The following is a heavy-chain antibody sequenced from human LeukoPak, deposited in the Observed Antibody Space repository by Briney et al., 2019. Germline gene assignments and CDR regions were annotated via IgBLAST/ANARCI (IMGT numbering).Heavy chain of an antibody. J-gene: IGHJ4*02. Sequence: GGSLRLSCAASGFTSTRYRMSWVRQAPGKGLEWVANIKQDGSEKYYVDSVKGRFTISRDNAKNSLYLQMNSLRAEDTAVYYCARDSSPPPSDYWGQGTLVTVSS. CDR1: GFTSTRYR. CDR2: IKQDGSEK. V-gene: IGHV3-7*01. D-gene: IGHD6-13*01. CDR3: ARDSSPPPSDY.